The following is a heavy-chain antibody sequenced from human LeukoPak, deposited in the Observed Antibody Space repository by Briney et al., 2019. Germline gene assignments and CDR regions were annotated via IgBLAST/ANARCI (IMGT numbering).Heavy chain of an antibody. D-gene: IGHD4-23*01. V-gene: IGHV4-4*07. CDR3: ARDSMTTVVTPEFDY. Sequence: SETLSLACTVSGASINTYYWSWIRQPAGKGLEWIGRVSTSGTTNYNPSLKSRVTMSVETSKNQLSLKLTSVTATDTAVYYCARDSMTTVVTPEFDYWGQGTLVTVSS. J-gene: IGHJ4*02. CDR2: VSTSGTT. CDR1: GASINTYY.